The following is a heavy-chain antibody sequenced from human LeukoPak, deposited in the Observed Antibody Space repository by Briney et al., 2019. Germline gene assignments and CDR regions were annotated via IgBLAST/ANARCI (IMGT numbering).Heavy chain of an antibody. CDR3: ARGGADYGLDYFDY. CDR1: GYTLTSYA. CDR2: INAGNGNT. V-gene: IGHV1-3*01. Sequence: ASVKVSCKASGYTLTSYAMHWVRQAPEQRLEWMGWINAGNGNTKYSQKFQGRVTITRDTSASTAYMELSSLRSEDTAVYYCARGGADYGLDYFDYWGQGTLVTASS. J-gene: IGHJ4*02. D-gene: IGHD4-17*01.